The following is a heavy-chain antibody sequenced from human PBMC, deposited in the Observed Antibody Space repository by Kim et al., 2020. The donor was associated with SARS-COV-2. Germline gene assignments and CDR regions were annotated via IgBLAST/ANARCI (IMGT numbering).Heavy chain of an antibody. CDR3: TRWLVSVWFGNSGYFDY. D-gene: IGHD3-10*01. Sequence: VKGRFTISRDNSKSMLYLQMDSLKAKDTAMYYCTRWLVSVWFGNSGYFDYWGQGTLVTVSS. J-gene: IGHJ4*02. V-gene: IGHV3-30*01.